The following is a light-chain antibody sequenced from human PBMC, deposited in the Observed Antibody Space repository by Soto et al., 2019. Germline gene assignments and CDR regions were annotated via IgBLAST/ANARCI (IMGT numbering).Light chain of an antibody. CDR2: GAS. CDR3: HQYNNWPPWT. J-gene: IGKJ1*01. V-gene: IGKV3-15*01. Sequence: MTQSPSTLSASVIDRVTITCRASQSVSSNLAWYQQKPGQAPRLLIYGASTRATGIPARFSGSGSGTEFTLTISSLQSEDYAVYYCHQYNNWPPWTFGQGTKVDIK. CDR1: QSVSSN.